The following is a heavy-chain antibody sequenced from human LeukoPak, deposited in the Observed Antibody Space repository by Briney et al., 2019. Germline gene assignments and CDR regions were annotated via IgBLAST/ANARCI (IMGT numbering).Heavy chain of an antibody. J-gene: IGHJ3*02. D-gene: IGHD2-2*01. V-gene: IGHV3-21*01. CDR3: AREGCSSTSCYWEDAFDI. CDR2: ISSSSSYI. CDR1: GFTFSSYS. Sequence: GGSLRLSCAASGFTFSSYSMNWVRQAPGKGLEWVSSISSSSSYIYYADSVKGRFTISRDNAKNSLYLQMNSLRAEDTAVYCCAREGCSSTSCYWEDAFDIWGQGTMVTVSS.